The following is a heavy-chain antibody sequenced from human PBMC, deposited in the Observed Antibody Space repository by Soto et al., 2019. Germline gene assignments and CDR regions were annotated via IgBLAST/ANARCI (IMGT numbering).Heavy chain of an antibody. CDR3: ARGEFEQWLVYNY. CDR1: GYTYTSYA. V-gene: IGHV1-3*01. CDR2: INAGNGNT. D-gene: IGHD6-19*01. J-gene: IGHJ4*02. Sequence: ASVKVSCKASGYTYTSYAMHWVRQAPGQRLEWMGWINAGNGNTKYSQKFQGRVTITRDTSASTAYMELSSLRSEDTAVYYCARGEFEQWLVYNYWGQGTLVTVSS.